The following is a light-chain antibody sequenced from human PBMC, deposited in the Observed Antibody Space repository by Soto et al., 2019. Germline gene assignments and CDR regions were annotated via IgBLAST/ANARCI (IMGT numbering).Light chain of an antibody. Sequence: QSVLAQPASVSGSPGQSITISCTGTSTDIGGYRYVSWYQQHPGKVPKLIIYEVSNRPSGVSDRFSGSKSDNTASLTISGLQAEDEAGYYCSSYRTISTLVFGGGTKVTVL. CDR1: STDIGGYRY. CDR2: EVS. CDR3: SSYRTISTLV. J-gene: IGLJ3*02. V-gene: IGLV2-14*01.